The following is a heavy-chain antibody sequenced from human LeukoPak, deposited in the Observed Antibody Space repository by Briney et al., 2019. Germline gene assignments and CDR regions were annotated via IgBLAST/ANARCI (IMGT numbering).Heavy chain of an antibody. V-gene: IGHV3-23*01. CDR2: ISGSGGST. Sequence: PGGSLGLSCAASGFTFSSYAKSWVRQAPGKGLEWVSAISGSGGSTYYADSVKGRFTISRDNSKNTLYLQMNSLRAEDTAVYYCAKSYCGGDCNAFDYWGQGTLVTVSS. J-gene: IGHJ4*02. CDR3: AKSYCGGDCNAFDY. CDR1: GFTFSSYA. D-gene: IGHD2-21*01.